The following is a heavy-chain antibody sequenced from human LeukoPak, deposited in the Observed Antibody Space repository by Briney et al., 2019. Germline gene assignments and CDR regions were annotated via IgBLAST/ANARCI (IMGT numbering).Heavy chain of an antibody. V-gene: IGHV3-20*04. Sequence: GGSLRLSCAASGFTFDDYGMSWVRQAPGKGLEWVSSIKWNGGSTGYADSVKGRFTISRDNAKNSLYLQMNSLRAEDTAVYYCARLQLMTTVTIWGQGTLVTVSS. CDR2: IKWNGGST. CDR1: GFTFDDYG. D-gene: IGHD4-17*01. J-gene: IGHJ4*02. CDR3: ARLQLMTTVTI.